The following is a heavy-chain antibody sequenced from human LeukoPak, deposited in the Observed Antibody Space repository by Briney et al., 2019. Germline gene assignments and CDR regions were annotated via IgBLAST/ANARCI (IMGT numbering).Heavy chain of an antibody. CDR2: ISGSGGRT. CDR3: ARPEMAYPNDAFDI. V-gene: IGHV3-23*01. D-gene: IGHD5-24*01. J-gene: IGHJ3*02. CDR1: GFTVSGLC. Sequence: GGSLRLSCAASGFTVSGLCMSWVRQAPGKGLEWVSAISGSGGRTYCADSVKGRFTISRDNAKNSLYLQMNSLRAEDTAVYYCARPEMAYPNDAFDIWGQGTMVTVSS.